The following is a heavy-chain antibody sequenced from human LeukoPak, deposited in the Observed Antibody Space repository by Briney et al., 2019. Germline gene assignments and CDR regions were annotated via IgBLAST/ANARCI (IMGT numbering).Heavy chain of an antibody. Sequence: GASVKVSCKASGYTFASYYMHWVRQAPGQGLEWMGWISAYNGKTNSAQNLQGRVIMTTDTSTSTAYMELRSLTSDDTAVYFCARDRAEWNYPGDHWGQGTLVTVSS. CDR3: ARDRAEWNYPGDH. V-gene: IGHV1-18*04. D-gene: IGHD1-7*01. CDR2: ISAYNGKT. CDR1: GYTFASYY. J-gene: IGHJ4*02.